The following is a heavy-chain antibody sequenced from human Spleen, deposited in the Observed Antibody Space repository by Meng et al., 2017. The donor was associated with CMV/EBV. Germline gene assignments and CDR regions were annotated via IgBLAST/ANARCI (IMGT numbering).Heavy chain of an antibody. J-gene: IGHJ3*02. CDR3: VTDQDRLGGI. CDR1: GFTFSSYA. D-gene: IGHD5-12*01. CDR2: IKQDGSEK. V-gene: IGHV3-7*01. Sequence: GGSLRLSCAASGFTFSSYAMSWVRQAPGKGLEWVANIKQDGSEKYYVDSAKGRFTISRDNAKNSLYLQMNSLRAEDTAVYYCVTDQDRLGGIWGQGTMVTVSS.